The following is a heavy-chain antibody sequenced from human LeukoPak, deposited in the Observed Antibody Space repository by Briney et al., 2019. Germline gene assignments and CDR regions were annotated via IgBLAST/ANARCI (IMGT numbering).Heavy chain of an antibody. Sequence: PGGSLRLSCAASGFTFSSYWMSWVRQAPGKGLEWVANIKQDGSEKYYVDSVKGRFTISRDNAKNSLYLQMNSLRAEDTAVYYCARGTGTQRYYYGSGSYGEYFQHWGQGTLVTVSS. CDR2: IKQDGSEK. V-gene: IGHV3-7*01. CDR3: ARGTGTQRYYYGSGSYGEYFQH. CDR1: GFTFSSYW. J-gene: IGHJ1*01. D-gene: IGHD3-10*01.